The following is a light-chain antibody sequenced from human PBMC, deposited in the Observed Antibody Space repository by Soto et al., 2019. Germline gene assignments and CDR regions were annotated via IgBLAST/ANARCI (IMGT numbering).Light chain of an antibody. Sequence: DIQLTQSPSFLSASVGDRVTITCRASQGISSYLAWYHQKPGKAPRLLIYAASTLASGVPSRFSGSESGTEFSLTISSLQPEDSATYYCQHLNSYLRATFGQGTKLEIK. CDR2: AAS. CDR1: QGISSY. CDR3: QHLNSYLRAT. J-gene: IGKJ2*01. V-gene: IGKV1-9*01.